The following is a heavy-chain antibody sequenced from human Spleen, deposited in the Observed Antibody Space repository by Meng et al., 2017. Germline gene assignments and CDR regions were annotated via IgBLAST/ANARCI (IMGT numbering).Heavy chain of an antibody. CDR1: GFIFSKYA. CDR3: ARSPIDKYDLSALPLDY. Sequence: GGSLRLSCVASGFIFSKYAMNWFRRAPGKGLEWVSLIGTSDVATHYADSVKGRFTISRDNSKNSVFLQINSLRAEDTAVYYCARSPIDKYDLSALPLDYWGQGTLVTVSS. J-gene: IGHJ4*02. D-gene: IGHD3-22*01. CDR2: IGTSDVAT. V-gene: IGHV3-23*01.